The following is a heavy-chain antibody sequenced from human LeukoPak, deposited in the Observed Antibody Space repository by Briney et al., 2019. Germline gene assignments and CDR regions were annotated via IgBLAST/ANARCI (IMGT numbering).Heavy chain of an antibody. J-gene: IGHJ5*02. V-gene: IGHV3-73*01. CDR1: GFTFSGSA. CDR2: IRSKANSYAT. Sequence: PGGSLRLSCAASGFTFSGSAMHWVRQASGKGLEWVGRIRSKANSYATAYAASVKGRFTISRDDSKSTAYLQMNSLKTEDTAVYYCTRLDRGGYNNWFDPWGQGTLVTVSS. CDR3: TRLDRGGYNNWFDP. D-gene: IGHD3-22*01.